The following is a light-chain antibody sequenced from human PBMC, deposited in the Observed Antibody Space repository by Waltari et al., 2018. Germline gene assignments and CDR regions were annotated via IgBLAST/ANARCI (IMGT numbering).Light chain of an antibody. Sequence: QSALTQPRSVSGSPGQSVTISCTGTSSDVGGYDYVSWYQQQSAKAPKLIIFGVTERPAGVPDRFSSYKSGNTASLTISGLQSEDEADYYCCSYAGSYTEVFGTGTTVTVL. CDR3: CSYAGSYTEV. J-gene: IGLJ1*01. CDR2: GVT. V-gene: IGLV2-11*01. CDR1: SSDVGGYDY.